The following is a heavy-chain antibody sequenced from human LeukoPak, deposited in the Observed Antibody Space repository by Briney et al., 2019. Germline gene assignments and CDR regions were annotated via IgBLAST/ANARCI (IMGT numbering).Heavy chain of an antibody. J-gene: IGHJ4*02. CDR2: IYYSGST. CDR3: ASSYDSSAPSGY. D-gene: IGHD3-22*01. V-gene: IGHV4-59*01. Sequence: SETLSLTWTVSGGSISSYYWSWIRQPPGKGLEWIGYIYYSGSTNYNPSLKSRVTISVDTSKNQFSLKLSSVTAADTAVYYCASSYDSSAPSGYWGQGTLVTVSS. CDR1: GGSISSYY.